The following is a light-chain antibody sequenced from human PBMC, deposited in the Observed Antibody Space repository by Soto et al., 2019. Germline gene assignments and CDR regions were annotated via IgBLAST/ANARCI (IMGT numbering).Light chain of an antibody. CDR2: DND. J-gene: IGLJ2*01. CDR1: SSNIGNDY. CDR3: ATWDDSLSSVI. Sequence: QPVLTQPPSVSAAPGEKVSISCSGSSSNIGNDYVSWYQQLPGTAPKLLIYDNDKRPSGIPDRFSGSKSGTSATLGITGLQTGDEADYHCATWDDSLSSVIFGGGTKLTVL. V-gene: IGLV1-51*01.